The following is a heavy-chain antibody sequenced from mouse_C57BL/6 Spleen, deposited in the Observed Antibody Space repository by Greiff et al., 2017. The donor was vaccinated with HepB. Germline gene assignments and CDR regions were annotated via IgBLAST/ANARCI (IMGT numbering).Heavy chain of an antibody. D-gene: IGHD1-1*01. Sequence: QVQLQQPGAELVMPGASVKLSCKASGYTFTSYWMHWVKQRPGQGLEWIGEIDPSDSYTNYNQKFKGKSTLTVDKSSSTAYMQLSSLTSEDSAVYYWARSSDYGSRGWYFDVWGTGTTVTVSS. J-gene: IGHJ1*03. CDR3: ARSSDYGSRGWYFDV. V-gene: IGHV1-69*01. CDR1: GYTFTSYW. CDR2: IDPSDSYT.